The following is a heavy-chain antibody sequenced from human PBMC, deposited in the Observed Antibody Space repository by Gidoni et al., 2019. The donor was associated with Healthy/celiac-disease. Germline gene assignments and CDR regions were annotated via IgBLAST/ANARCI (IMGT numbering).Heavy chain of an antibody. V-gene: IGHV3-21*01. CDR3: ARDRCGGGVCYQNYYGMDV. J-gene: IGHJ6*02. CDR2: ISSSSSYI. CDR1: GFPFGSYG. Sequence: EVQLVESGGGLVKPGGSLGLSCAAPGFPFGSYGWTWVRQAPGKGLEWVSSISSSSSYIYYADSVKGRFTISRDNAKNSLYLQMNSLRAEDTAVYYCARDRCGGGVCYQNYYGMDVWGQGTTVTVSS. D-gene: IGHD2-8*02.